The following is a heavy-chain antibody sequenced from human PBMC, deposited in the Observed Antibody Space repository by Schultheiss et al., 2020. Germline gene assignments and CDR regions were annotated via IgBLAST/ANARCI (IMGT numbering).Heavy chain of an antibody. CDR2: INQDGSEK. J-gene: IGHJ6*02. D-gene: IGHD2/OR15-2a*01. Sequence: GESLKISCAASEFIFSHYSMTWVRQAPGKGLEWVANINQDGSEKYYVDSVKGRFTISRDNAKNSLYLQVNSLRVEDTAVYYCARDNSYPYYYQAMDVWGQGTTVTVSS. CDR1: EFIFSHYS. CDR3: ARDNSYPYYYQAMDV. V-gene: IGHV3-7*01.